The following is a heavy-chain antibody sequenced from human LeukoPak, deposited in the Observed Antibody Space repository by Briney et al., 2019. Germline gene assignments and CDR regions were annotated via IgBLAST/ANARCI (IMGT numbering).Heavy chain of an antibody. J-gene: IGHJ3*02. CDR3: ARARGYGSMIRAFDI. CDR2: ISNNDNTI. CDR1: GFTLSDYY. V-gene: IGHV3-11*01. D-gene: IGHD3-10*01. Sequence: GGSLRLSCVASGFTLSDYYMSWIRQAPGQGLEWVSYISNNDNTIYYADSVKGRFTISRDNAKNLLYLQMNSLRAEDTAVYYCARARGYGSMIRAFDISGHGTMVTVSS.